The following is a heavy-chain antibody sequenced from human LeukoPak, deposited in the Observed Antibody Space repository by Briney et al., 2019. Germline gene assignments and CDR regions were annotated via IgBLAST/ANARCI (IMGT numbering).Heavy chain of an antibody. CDR1: GFTFRKYA. D-gene: IGHD1-26*01. Sequence: GGSLRLSCAASGFTFRKYAVTWVRQAPGKGLEWVGRIKTKTDGETTDYASPVKGRFTISRDDSKNTLYLQMNSLKTEDTAVYFCTPSIVGATTFDYWGQGTLVTVSS. V-gene: IGHV3-15*01. CDR2: IKTKTDGETT. CDR3: TPSIVGATTFDY. J-gene: IGHJ4*02.